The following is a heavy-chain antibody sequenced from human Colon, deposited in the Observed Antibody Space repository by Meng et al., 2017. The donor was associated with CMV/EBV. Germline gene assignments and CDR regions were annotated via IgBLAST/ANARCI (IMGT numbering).Heavy chain of an antibody. V-gene: IGHV4-34*01. CDR2: ANHSGDT. CDR3: ARVYGGRYSTQKFDP. CDR1: GGPFSGYY. D-gene: IGHD1-26*01. Sequence: SETLSLTCSVNGGPFSGYYWTWVRQPPGKGLEWIGEANHSGDTYYNPSLKSRVTISVDMSKNQFSLNLSSVTAADTATYYCARVYGGRYSTQKFDPWGQGMLVTVSS. J-gene: IGHJ5*02.